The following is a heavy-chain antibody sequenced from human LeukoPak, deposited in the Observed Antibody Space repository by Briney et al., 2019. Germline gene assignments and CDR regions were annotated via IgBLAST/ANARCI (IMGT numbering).Heavy chain of an antibody. CDR3: ARGHYDSSGYYYGYYFDY. Sequence: SETLSLTCTVSGGSISSYYWSWIRQPPGKGLEWIGYIYYSGSTNYNPSPKSRVTISVDTSKNQFSLKLSSVTAADTAVYYCARGHYDSSGYYYGYYFDYWGQGTLVTVSS. D-gene: IGHD3-22*01. V-gene: IGHV4-59*01. J-gene: IGHJ4*02. CDR1: GGSISSYY. CDR2: IYYSGST.